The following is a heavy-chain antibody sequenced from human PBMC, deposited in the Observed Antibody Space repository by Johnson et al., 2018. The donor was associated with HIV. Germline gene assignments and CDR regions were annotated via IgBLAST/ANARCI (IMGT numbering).Heavy chain of an antibody. V-gene: IGHV3-53*01. D-gene: IGHD6-13*01. J-gene: IGHJ3*02. Sequence: VQLVVSGGGLIQPGGSLRLSCAASGFTVSSNYLSWVRQAPGKGLEWVSVIYSGGSTYYADSVKGRFTISRDNSKNTLDLQMNSLRAEDPAVYYCARAVSGSSPWMGLDIWGQGTMVTVSS. CDR2: IYSGGST. CDR3: ARAVSGSSPWMGLDI. CDR1: GFTVSSNY.